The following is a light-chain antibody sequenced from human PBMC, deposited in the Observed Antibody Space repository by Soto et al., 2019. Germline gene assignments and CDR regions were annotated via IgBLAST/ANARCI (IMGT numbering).Light chain of an antibody. CDR1: SSDVGAYNY. CDR3: TSYTTSSTLCV. V-gene: IGLV2-14*01. CDR2: DVS. J-gene: IGLJ1*01. Sequence: QSVLTQPASVSGSPGQSITISCTGTSSDVGAYNYVSWYQQHPGKAPKLIIYDVSNRPSGISNRFSGSKSANTASLTISGLQTEDEADYFCTSYTTSSTLCVFGTGTKVTVL.